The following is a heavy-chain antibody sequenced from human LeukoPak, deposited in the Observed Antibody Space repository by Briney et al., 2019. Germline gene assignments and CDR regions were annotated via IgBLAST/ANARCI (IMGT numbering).Heavy chain of an antibody. V-gene: IGHV3-11*01. J-gene: IGHJ5*02. CDR2: ISSSGSTI. CDR3: ARQADIVVVPAGTFDP. CDR1: GFTFSDYY. Sequence: GGSLRLSCAASGFTFSDYYMSWIRQAPGKGLEWVPYISSSGSTIYYADSVKGRFTISRDNAKNSLYLQMNSLRAEDTAVYYCARQADIVVVPAGTFDPWGQGTLVTVSS. D-gene: IGHD2-2*01.